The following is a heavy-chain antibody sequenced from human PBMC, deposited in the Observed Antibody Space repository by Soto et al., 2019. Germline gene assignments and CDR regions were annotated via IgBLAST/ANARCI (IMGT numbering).Heavy chain of an antibody. CDR2: INHSGST. V-gene: IGHV4-34*01. D-gene: IGHD2-2*01. CDR3: ARGGCSSTSCYSRYYYYGMDV. Sequence: PSETLSLTCAVYGWSFSCYYRIWIRQPPGKGLEWVGEINHSGSTNYNPPLKGRVTISVDTSKHQFSLRLSSVTAADTAVYYCARGGCSSTSCYSRYYYYGMDVWGQGTTVTVS. J-gene: IGHJ6*02. CDR1: GWSFSCYY.